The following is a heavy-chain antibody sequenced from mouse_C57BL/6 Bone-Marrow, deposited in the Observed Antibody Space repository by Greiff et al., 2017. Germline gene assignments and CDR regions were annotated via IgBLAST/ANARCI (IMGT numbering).Heavy chain of an antibody. J-gene: IGHJ2*01. CDR1: GYTFTSYW. D-gene: IGHD1-1*01. CDR3: ARHGSRGDYFDY. V-gene: IGHV1-55*01. Sequence: QVQLQQPGAELVKPGASVKMSCKASGYTFTSYWITWVKQRPGQGLEWIGDIYPGSGSTNYNEKFKSQATLTVDTSSSTAYMQLSSLTSEDSAVYYCARHGSRGDYFDYWGQGTTLTVSS. CDR2: IYPGSGST.